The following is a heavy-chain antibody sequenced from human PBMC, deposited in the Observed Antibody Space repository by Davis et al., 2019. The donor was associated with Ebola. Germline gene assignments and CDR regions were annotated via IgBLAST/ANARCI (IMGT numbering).Heavy chain of an antibody. D-gene: IGHD3-22*01. Sequence: PSETLSLTCVVYGGSFSGNSCPWIRQPPGKGLEWIGEINHSGSTNYNPSLKSRVTISVDTSKNQFSLKLSSVTAADTAVYYCARGRHYYDSSGYLGHFQHWGQGTLVTVSS. CDR1: GGSFSGNS. V-gene: IGHV4-34*01. CDR3: ARGRHYYDSSGYLGHFQH. J-gene: IGHJ1*01. CDR2: INHSGST.